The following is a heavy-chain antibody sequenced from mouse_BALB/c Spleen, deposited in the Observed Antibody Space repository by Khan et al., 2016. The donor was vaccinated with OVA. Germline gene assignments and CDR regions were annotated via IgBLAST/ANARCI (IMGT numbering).Heavy chain of an antibody. Sequence: EVQLQESGPGLVKPSQSLSLTCTVTGYSITSGYGWNWIRQFPGNKLEWMGYISYSGSTNYNPSLNSRISITRDTSNNQFFLQLNSVTTEDTATYYCARTARIKYWGQGTTLTVSS. CDR2: ISYSGST. J-gene: IGHJ2*01. CDR1: GYSITSGYG. CDR3: ARTARIKY. V-gene: IGHV3-2*02. D-gene: IGHD1-2*01.